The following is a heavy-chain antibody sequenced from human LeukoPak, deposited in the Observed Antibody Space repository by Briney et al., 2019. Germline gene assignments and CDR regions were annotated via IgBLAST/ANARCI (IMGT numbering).Heavy chain of an antibody. CDR2: INPSGGNT. CDR3: AREIRLYSSSWPRWFDP. J-gene: IGHJ5*02. Sequence: ASVKVSCKASGYTFTSYYMHWVRQAPGQGLEWMGIINPSGGNTNYAQKFQGRATMSTDTSTSTAYMELRSLRSDDTAVYYCAREIRLYSSSWPRWFDPWGQGTLVTVSS. D-gene: IGHD6-13*01. CDR1: GYTFTSYY. V-gene: IGHV1-46*01.